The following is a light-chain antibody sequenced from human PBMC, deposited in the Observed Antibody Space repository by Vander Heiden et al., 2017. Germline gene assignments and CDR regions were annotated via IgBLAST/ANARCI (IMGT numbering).Light chain of an antibody. V-gene: IGKV1-17*01. CDR1: QSIRND. Sequence: DIQMTQSPSSLSAAVGDRVTITCRASQSIRNDLGWYQQKPGKAPRLLIYAASSWRSGVPSRFSGSGSGTGFTLTIDSLQPEDVAAYYCQQYNSKPQTFGRGTKVEIK. J-gene: IGKJ4*02. CDR3: QQYNSKPQT. CDR2: AAS.